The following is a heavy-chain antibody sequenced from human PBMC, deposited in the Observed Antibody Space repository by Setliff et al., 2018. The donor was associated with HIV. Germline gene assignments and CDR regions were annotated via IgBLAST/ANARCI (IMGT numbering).Heavy chain of an antibody. V-gene: IGHV1-24*01. CDR3: AFSIYRSGSYSFIFDY. Sequence: GASVKVSCKVSGYTLTELSIHWVRQAPGKGLEWMGGFDPEDDETIYAQKFQGRVTMTEDTSTDTAYMDLSGLTSEDTAMYYCAFSIYRSGSYSFIFDYWGQGTLVTVLL. CDR2: FDPEDDET. CDR1: GYTLTELS. D-gene: IGHD3-10*01. J-gene: IGHJ4*02.